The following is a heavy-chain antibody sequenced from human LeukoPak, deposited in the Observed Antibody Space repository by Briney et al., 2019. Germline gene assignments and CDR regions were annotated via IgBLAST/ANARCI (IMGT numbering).Heavy chain of an antibody. J-gene: IGHJ4*02. D-gene: IGHD4-23*01. CDR1: GGSISSGGYY. CDR2: IYYSGST. Sequence: SQTLSLTCTVSGGSISSGGYYWSWIRQHPGKGLEWIGYIYYSGSTYDNPSLKSRVTISVDTSKNQFSLKLSSVTAADTAVYYCARVLRWKTYFDYWGQGTLVTVSS. V-gene: IGHV4-31*03. CDR3: ARVLRWKTYFDY.